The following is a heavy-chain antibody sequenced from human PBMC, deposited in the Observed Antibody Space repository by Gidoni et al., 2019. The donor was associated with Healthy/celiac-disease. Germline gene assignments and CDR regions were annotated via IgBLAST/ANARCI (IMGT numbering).Heavy chain of an antibody. CDR2: ISYSGST. D-gene: IGHD3-10*01. V-gene: IGHV4-39*01. J-gene: IGHJ4*02. CDR1: GGSISSSSYY. CDR3: ARQFGGVSRDY. Sequence: QLQLQESGPGLVKPSEHLSLTCTVSGGSISSSSYYWGWIRQPPGKGLVWIGCISYSGSTYYNPSLKSRVTISVDTSKNQFSLMLSSVTAADTAVYYCARQFGGVSRDYWGQGTLVTVSS.